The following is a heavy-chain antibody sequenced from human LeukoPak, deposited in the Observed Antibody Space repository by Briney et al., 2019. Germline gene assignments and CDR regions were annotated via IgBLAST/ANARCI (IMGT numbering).Heavy chain of an antibody. J-gene: IGHJ4*02. CDR1: GGTFSSYA. D-gene: IGHD6-13*01. CDR2: IIPIFGTA. V-gene: IGHV1-69*01. Sequence: SVKVSCKASGGTFSSYAISWVRQAPGQGLEWMGGIIPIFGTANYAQKFQGRVTITADESTSTAYMELSSLRSEDTAVYYCARAGAAAGTPFDYWGQGTLVTVSS. CDR3: ARAGAAAGTPFDY.